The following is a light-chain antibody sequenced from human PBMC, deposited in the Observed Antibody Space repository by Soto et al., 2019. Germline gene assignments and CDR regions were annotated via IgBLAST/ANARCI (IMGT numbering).Light chain of an antibody. CDR3: SSYRSSSTLDV. CDR1: SSDIGGYNF. CDR2: EVS. V-gene: IGLV2-14*01. Sequence: QSALTQPASMSGSPGQSITISCTGTSSDIGGYNFVSWYQQHPGKAPKLMIYEVSNRPSGVSNRFSGSKSGNTASLTISGLQAEDEADYYCSSYRSSSTLDVFGGGTKVTVL. J-gene: IGLJ3*02.